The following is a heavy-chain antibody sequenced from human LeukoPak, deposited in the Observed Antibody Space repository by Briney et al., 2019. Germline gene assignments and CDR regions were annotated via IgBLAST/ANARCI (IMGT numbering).Heavy chain of an antibody. D-gene: IGHD3-22*01. Sequence: GGSLRLSCAASGFTFSSYDMHWVRQAPGKGLEWVAFIRFDGSNKYYADSVKGRFTISRDNSKNTLYLQMHSLRPEDTAIYYCAKSMAISMIEVVISNFDYWGQGILVTVAS. CDR1: GFTFSSYD. J-gene: IGHJ4*02. CDR2: IRFDGSNK. V-gene: IGHV3-30*02. CDR3: AKSMAISMIEVVISNFDY.